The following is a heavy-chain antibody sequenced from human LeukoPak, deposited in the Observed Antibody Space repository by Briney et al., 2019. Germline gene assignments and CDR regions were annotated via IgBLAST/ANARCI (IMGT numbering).Heavy chain of an antibody. D-gene: IGHD3-10*01. J-gene: IGHJ5*02. V-gene: IGHV4-59*01. CDR3: ARVGYGSGSWGWFDP. CDR2: IYYSGTT. CDR1: GGSISGFF. Sequence: PSETLSLTCTVSGGSISGFFWTWIRQSPGKGLEYIGYIYYSGTTDYNPTLKSRVSMSVDTSKNQFFLNLTSVTAADTAIYYCARVGYGSGSWGWFDPWGQGTLVTVSP.